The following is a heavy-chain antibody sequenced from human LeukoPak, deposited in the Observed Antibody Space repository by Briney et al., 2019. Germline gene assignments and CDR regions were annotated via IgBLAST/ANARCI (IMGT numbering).Heavy chain of an antibody. Sequence: GGSLRLSCAASGFTVSSNYMSWVRQAPGKGLEWVSVIYSGGSTYYADSVKGRFTISRDNSKNTLYLQMNSLRAEDTAVYYCARPYDSSGYYRIYWGQGTLVTVSS. CDR2: IYSGGST. D-gene: IGHD3-22*01. V-gene: IGHV3-66*04. CDR3: ARPYDSSGYYRIY. CDR1: GFTVSSNY. J-gene: IGHJ4*02.